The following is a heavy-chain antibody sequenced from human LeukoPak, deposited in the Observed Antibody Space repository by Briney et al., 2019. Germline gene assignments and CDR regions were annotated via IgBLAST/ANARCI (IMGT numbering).Heavy chain of an antibody. V-gene: IGHV3-21*06. J-gene: IGHJ3*02. CDR3: ARGRCYDSSGGNAFDI. Sequence: GGSLRLSCAASGFTFSTYSMNWVRQAPGEGLEWVSSISSSSSYMYYADSVKGRFTISRDNADNSLYLQMTTLRAEDTAVYYCARGRCYDSSGGNAFDIWGQGTMITVSS. CDR2: ISSSSSYM. CDR1: GFTFSTYS. D-gene: IGHD3-22*01.